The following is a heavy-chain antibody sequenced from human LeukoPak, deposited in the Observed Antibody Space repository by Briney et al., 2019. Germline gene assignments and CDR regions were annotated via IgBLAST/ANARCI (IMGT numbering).Heavy chain of an antibody. V-gene: IGHV1-18*01. CDR3: ASGGDYYDSSGYSNWFDP. D-gene: IGHD3-22*01. J-gene: IGHJ5*02. CDR2: ISAYNGDT. CDR1: GYAFNNNG. Sequence: ASVKVSCKASGYAFNNNGISWVRQAPGQGLEWMGWISAYNGDTNYAQKLQGRVTMTTDTSTSTAYMELSSLRSEDTAVYYCASGGDYYDSSGYSNWFDPWGQGTLVTVSS.